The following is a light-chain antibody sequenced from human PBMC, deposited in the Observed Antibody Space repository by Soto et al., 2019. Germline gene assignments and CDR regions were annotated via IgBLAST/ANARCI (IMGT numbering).Light chain of an antibody. CDR2: EVS. J-gene: IGLJ1*01. CDR3: SSYGVSNYV. CDR1: SNDFGGYNY. V-gene: IGLV2-8*01. Sequence: QSVLTQPTSASGSPGQSVTISCTGTSNDFGGYNYVSWYQQHPGKAPKLIIFEVSERPSGVPDRFSGSKSGSTASLTVSGLQAEDEADYYCSSYGVSNYVFGTGTKLTVL.